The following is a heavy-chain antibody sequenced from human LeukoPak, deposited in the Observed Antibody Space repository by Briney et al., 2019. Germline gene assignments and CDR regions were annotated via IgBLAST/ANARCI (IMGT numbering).Heavy chain of an antibody. CDR3: ARAAVTTSSLDS. V-gene: IGHV4-38-2*02. CDR1: GYSISTGYY. CDR2: IYHTGNT. J-gene: IGHJ4*02. D-gene: IGHD4-17*01. Sequence: KSSETLSLTCTVSGYSISTGYYCVWIRQPPGKGLEWIGSIYHTGNTYHNASLKSRVSMSLDTSMNQFSLKVRSVTAADTALYYCARAAVTTSSLDSWGQGTLVTVSS.